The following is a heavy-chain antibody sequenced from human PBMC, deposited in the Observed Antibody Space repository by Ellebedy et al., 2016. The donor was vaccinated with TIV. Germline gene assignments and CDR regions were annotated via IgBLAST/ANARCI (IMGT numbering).Heavy chain of an antibody. D-gene: IGHD4-11*01. CDR2: ITGDGSST. J-gene: IGHJ4*02. Sequence: GESLKISCAASGFTFADYALHWVRQAPGKGLEWVSLITGDGSSTYYADSVRGRFTISRDNSKNSLFLQMNSLTSDDTALYYCAKSPGRWATVNFDYWGQGTLVSVSS. CDR1: GFTFADYA. CDR3: AKSPGRWATVNFDY. V-gene: IGHV3-43*02.